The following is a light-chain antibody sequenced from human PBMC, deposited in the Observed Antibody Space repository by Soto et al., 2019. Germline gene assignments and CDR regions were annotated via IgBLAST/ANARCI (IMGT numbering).Light chain of an antibody. CDR2: GNS. J-gene: IGLJ3*02. Sequence: QSVLTQPPSVSGAPGQRVTISCTGSSSNIGAGYDVHWYQQLPGTAPKLLIYGNSNRPSGVPDRFSGSKSGTSASLVITGLHAEDAADYYCQSYDSSLSGWVFGGGTKLTVL. CDR1: SSNIGAGYD. V-gene: IGLV1-40*01. CDR3: QSYDSSLSGWV.